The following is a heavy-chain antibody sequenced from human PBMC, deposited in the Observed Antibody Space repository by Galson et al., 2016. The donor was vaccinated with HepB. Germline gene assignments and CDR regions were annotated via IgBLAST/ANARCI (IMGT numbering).Heavy chain of an antibody. CDR3: VRGVYGDHGWFDY. D-gene: IGHD4-17*01. V-gene: IGHV3-66*02. CDR1: GFTVSNNY. Sequence: SLRLSCAASGFTVSNNYMTWVRQAPGKGLEYVSVIYSGGTTYYADSVKGRFTISRDNSQNSLFLQMSTLRAEDKAVYFCVRGVYGDHGWFDYWGQGTLVTVSS. CDR2: IYSGGTT. J-gene: IGHJ4*02.